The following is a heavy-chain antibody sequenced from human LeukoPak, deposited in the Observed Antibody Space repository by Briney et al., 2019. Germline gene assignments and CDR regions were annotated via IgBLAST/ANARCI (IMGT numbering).Heavy chain of an antibody. CDR1: GGTFSSYA. CDR3: ARDLPPVWGSYRYSFDY. D-gene: IGHD3-16*02. Sequence: SVKVSCKASGGTFSSYAISWVRQAPGQGLEWTGRINPILGIANYAQKFQGRVTITADKSTSTAYMELSSLRSEDTAVYYCARDLPPVWGSYRYSFDYWGQGTLVTVSS. J-gene: IGHJ4*02. V-gene: IGHV1-69*04. CDR2: INPILGIA.